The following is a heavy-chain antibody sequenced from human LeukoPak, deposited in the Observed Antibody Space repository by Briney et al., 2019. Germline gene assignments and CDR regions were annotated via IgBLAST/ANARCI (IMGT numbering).Heavy chain of an antibody. D-gene: IGHD1-26*01. CDR1: GYTFTSYY. Sequence: ASVKVSCKTSGYTFTSYYIHWVRQAPGQGLEWMGIINPSGGSTSYAQKLQGRVTMTTDTSTSTAYMELRSLRSDDTAVYYCRWELNVKGAFDIWGQGTMVTVSS. CDR3: RWELNVKGAFDI. J-gene: IGHJ3*02. CDR2: INPSGGST. V-gene: IGHV1-46*01.